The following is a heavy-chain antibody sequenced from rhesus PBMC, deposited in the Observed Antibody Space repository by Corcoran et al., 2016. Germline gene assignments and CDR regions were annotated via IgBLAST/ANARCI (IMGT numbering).Heavy chain of an antibody. D-gene: IGHD3-16*01. CDR1: GGSISGYYY. J-gene: IGHJ4*01. Sequence: QVQLQESGPGLVKPSETLSLTCAVSGGSISGYYYWSWIRQPPGKGLEWIGCIYGSGGRNYLHPSLKSRVTISKDTSKTQFSLKLSSVTAADTAVYYCARGAYSGSLDYWGQGVLVTVSS. CDR2: IYGSGGRN. CDR3: ARGAYSGSLDY. V-gene: IGHV4S14*01.